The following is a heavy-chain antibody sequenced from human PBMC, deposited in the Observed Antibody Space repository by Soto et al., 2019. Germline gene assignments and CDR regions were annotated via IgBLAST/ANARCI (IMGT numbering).Heavy chain of an antibody. V-gene: IGHV1-8*01. D-gene: IGHD3-16*01. CDR2: MNPGSGDT. CDR1: GYSFTNND. Sequence: ASVKVSWKASGYSFTNNDVSWVRQATGPGLEWMGWMNPGSGDTGYAQKFQGRVTMTRDISISTAYMELSSLRSDDTAIYYCARMETFGSLNWFDPWGQGTLVTVSS. CDR3: ARMETFGSLNWFDP. J-gene: IGHJ5*02.